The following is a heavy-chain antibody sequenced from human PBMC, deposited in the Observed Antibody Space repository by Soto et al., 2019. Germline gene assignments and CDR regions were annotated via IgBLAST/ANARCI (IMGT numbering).Heavy chain of an antibody. J-gene: IGHJ4*02. CDR1: GFTFSSYG. V-gene: IGHV3-30*18. CDR3: AKATEIVPDY. Sequence: QVQLVESGGGVVQPGRSLRLSCAASGFTFSSYGMHWVRQAPGKGLEWVAVISYDGSNKYYADSVKGRFTISRDNSKNTLYLQMNSLRAEETAVYYGAKATEIVPDYWGQGTLVTVSS. D-gene: IGHD5-12*01. CDR2: ISYDGSNK.